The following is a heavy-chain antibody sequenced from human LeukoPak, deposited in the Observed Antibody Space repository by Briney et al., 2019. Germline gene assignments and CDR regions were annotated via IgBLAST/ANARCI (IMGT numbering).Heavy chain of an antibody. J-gene: IGHJ5*02. Sequence: GSLRLSCSASGFTFSTNSMHWVRQAPGKGLEFVSAITSNGGSTYYADSVKGRFTISRDNSKNTLYLQMSSLRAEDTAVYYCVTVGMTSIWSYLRFDPRGQGTLVSVSS. CDR2: ITSNGGST. CDR3: VTVGMTSIWSYLRFDP. V-gene: IGHV3-64D*08. CDR1: GFTFSTNS. D-gene: IGHD1-26*01.